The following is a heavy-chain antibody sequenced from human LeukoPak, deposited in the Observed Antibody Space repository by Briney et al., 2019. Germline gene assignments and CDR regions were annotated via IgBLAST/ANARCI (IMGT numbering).Heavy chain of an antibody. D-gene: IGHD3-10*01. Sequence: GGSLRLSCAASGFTFSSYGMHWVRQAPGKGLEWVAVISFDASNKYYADSVKGRFTISRDNSKNTLYLQMNSLRAENTAVYYCAKDVDPFGSGSYVEGFDYWGQGTLVTVSS. CDR1: GFTFSSYG. V-gene: IGHV3-30*18. CDR3: AKDVDPFGSGSYVEGFDY. CDR2: ISFDASNK. J-gene: IGHJ4*02.